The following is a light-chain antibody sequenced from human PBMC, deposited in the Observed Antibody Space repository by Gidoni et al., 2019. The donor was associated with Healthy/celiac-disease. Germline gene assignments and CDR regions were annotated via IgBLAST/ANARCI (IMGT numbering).Light chain of an antibody. CDR1: QDISNY. CDR3: QQYDNLLT. V-gene: IGKV1-33*01. J-gene: IGKJ4*01. CDR2: DAS. Sequence: IQMTQSSSSLSASVGGRVNITCQASQDISNYLNWYQKKPGKAPKLLIYDASNLERGVPSRFSGSGSGTDFTFTISSLQPEDIATYYCQQYDNLLTFGGGTKVEIK.